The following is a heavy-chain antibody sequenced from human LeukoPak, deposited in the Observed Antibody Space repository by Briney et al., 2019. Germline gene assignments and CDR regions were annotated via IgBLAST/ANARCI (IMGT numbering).Heavy chain of an antibody. D-gene: IGHD3-3*01. V-gene: IGHV3-23*01. CDR2: ISGSGGST. Sequence: GGSLRLSCAASGFTFSSYSMSWVRQAPGKGLEWVSAISGSGGSTYYADSVKGRFTISRDNSKNTLYLQMNSLRAEDTAVYYCAKDKLRFLENDAFDIWGQGTMVTVSS. CDR3: AKDKLRFLENDAFDI. CDR1: GFTFSSYS. J-gene: IGHJ3*02.